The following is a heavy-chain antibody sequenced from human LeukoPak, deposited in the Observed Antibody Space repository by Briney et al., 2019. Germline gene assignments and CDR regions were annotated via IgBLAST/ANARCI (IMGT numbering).Heavy chain of an antibody. J-gene: IGHJ4*02. CDR3: ARRWYSGYDNFDY. Sequence: GSLRLSCAASGFTFSTYWMTWVRQPPGKGLEWIGTIYYSGSTYYNPSLKSRVTISVDTSKNQFSLKLSSVTAADTAVYYCARRWYSGYDNFDYWGQGTLVTVSS. CDR1: GFTFSTYW. D-gene: IGHD5-12*01. CDR2: IYYSGST. V-gene: IGHV4-39*01.